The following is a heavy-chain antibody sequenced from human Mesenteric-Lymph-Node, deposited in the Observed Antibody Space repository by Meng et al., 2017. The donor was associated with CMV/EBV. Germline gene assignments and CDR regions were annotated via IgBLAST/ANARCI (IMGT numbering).Heavy chain of an antibody. J-gene: IGHJ5*02. CDR3: ARDRVTGTTAVAVDWFDP. CDR1: GDSVSSHSAA. V-gene: IGHV6-1*01. CDR2: TYYRSKWYN. D-gene: IGHD1-7*01. Sequence: SQTLSLTCAISGDSVSSHSAAWNWIRQSPSRGLEWLGRTYYRSKWYNDYAVSVKSRITINPDTSKNQFSLQLNSVTPEDTAAYYCARDRVTGTTAVAVDWFDPWGQGTLVTVSS.